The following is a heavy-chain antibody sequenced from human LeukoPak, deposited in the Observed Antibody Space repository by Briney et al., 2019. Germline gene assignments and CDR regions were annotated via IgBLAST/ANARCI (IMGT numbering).Heavy chain of an antibody. CDR2: IYPGDSDT. CDR1: GYSFTSYW. D-gene: IGHD2-15*01. Sequence: GESLQISCKGSGYSFTSYWIGWVRQMPGKGLEWMGIIYPGDSDTRYSPSFQGQVTISADKSISTAYLQWSSLKVSDTAMYYYARQSLLAVVDYWGQGTLVTVSS. CDR3: ARQSLLAVVDY. V-gene: IGHV5-51*01. J-gene: IGHJ4*02.